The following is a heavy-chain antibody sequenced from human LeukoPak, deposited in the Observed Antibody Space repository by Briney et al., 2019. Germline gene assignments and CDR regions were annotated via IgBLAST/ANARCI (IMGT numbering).Heavy chain of an antibody. CDR1: GFTFDDYA. V-gene: IGHV3-30*18. CDR2: ISYDGTNK. Sequence: AGGSLRLSCAVSGFTFDDYAMHWVRQAPGKGLEWVAFISYDGTNKYYADSVRGRFTISRDNSKNTLFLQMNSLRAEDTAVYYCAKDLQVTPDYWGQGTLVTVSS. CDR3: AKDLQVTPDY. J-gene: IGHJ4*02. D-gene: IGHD2-21*02.